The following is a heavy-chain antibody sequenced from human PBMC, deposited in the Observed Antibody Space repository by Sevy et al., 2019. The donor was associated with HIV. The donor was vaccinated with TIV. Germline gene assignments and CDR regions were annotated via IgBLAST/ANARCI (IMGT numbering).Heavy chain of an antibody. D-gene: IGHD3-3*01. CDR2: ISYDGCNK. V-gene: IGHV3-30*04. Sequence: GGSLRLSCAASGFTFSSYAMHWVRQAPGKGLEWVAVISYDGCNKYYADSVKGRFTISRDNSKNTLYLQMNSLRAEDTAVYYCAREGVTIFGVVIDYYYYGMDVSGQGTAVTVSS. J-gene: IGHJ6*02. CDR1: GFTFSSYA. CDR3: AREGVTIFGVVIDYYYYGMDV.